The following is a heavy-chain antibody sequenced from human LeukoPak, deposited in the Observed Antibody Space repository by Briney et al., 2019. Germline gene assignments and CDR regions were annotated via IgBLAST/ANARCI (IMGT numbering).Heavy chain of an antibody. V-gene: IGHV3-9*01. Sequence: GGSLRLSCAASGFTFDDYAMHWVRQAPGKGLEWVSGISWNSGSIGYADSVKGRFTISRDNAKNSLYLQMNSLRAEDTALYYCAKASTWELPEGGSIDYWCQGTLVTVSS. J-gene: IGHJ4*02. CDR2: ISWNSGSI. D-gene: IGHD1-26*01. CDR3: AKASTWELPEGGSIDY. CDR1: GFTFDDYA.